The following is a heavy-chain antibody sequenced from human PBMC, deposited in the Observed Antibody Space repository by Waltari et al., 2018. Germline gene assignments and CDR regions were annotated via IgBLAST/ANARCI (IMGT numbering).Heavy chain of an antibody. CDR3: ARLPDIRGWPFDY. Sequence: QVQLQESGPGLLKPSETLSLTCTVSDGFINSNYWTWIRQSPGKGLEWIGYIAFDARTWYNPSFKSRLTISIDRSRNHFSLNLNSVTAADTAVYYCARLPDIRGWPFDYWGQGTLVTVSS. J-gene: IGHJ4*02. CDR1: DGFINSNY. D-gene: IGHD6-19*01. CDR2: IAFDART. V-gene: IGHV4-59*08.